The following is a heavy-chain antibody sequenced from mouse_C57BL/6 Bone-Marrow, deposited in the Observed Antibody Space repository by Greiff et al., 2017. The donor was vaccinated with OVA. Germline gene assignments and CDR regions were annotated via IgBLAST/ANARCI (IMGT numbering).Heavy chain of an antibody. CDR1: GYTFTDYY. V-gene: IGHV1-26*01. Sequence: VQLQQSGPELVKPGASVKISCKASGYTFTDYYMNWVKQSHGKSLEWIGDINPNNGGTSYNQKFKGKATLTVDKSSSTAYMELRSLTSEDSAVXYCARRYDYDGSYYAMDYWGQGTSVTVSS. D-gene: IGHD2-4*01. CDR2: INPNNGGT. CDR3: ARRYDYDGSYYAMDY. J-gene: IGHJ4*01.